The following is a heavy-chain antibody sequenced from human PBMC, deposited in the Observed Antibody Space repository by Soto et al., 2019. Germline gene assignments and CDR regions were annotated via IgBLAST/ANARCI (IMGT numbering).Heavy chain of an antibody. D-gene: IGHD1-26*01. V-gene: IGHV1-46*01. CDR3: ARNPYSGRYYVVGFFDY. Sequence: ASVKVSCKASGYTFTSYYMHWVLQAPGQGLEWMGIINPSGGSTSYAQKFQGRVTMTRDTSTSTVYMELSSLRSEDTAVYYCARNPYSGRYYVVGFFDYWGQGTLVTVSS. CDR2: INPSGGST. J-gene: IGHJ4*02. CDR1: GYTFTSYY.